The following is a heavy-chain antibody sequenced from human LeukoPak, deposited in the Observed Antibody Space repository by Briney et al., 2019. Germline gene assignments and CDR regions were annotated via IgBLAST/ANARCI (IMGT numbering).Heavy chain of an antibody. CDR1: GYSFSSYW. V-gene: IGHV5-51*01. CDR2: IYPGDSDT. Sequence: GESLKISGKGSGYSFSSYWIGWVRQMPGKGLEWMGIIYPGDSDTRYSPSFQGHVTISADKSISTVYLQWNTLKASDTAVYYCARPGLNYYYDTSGFPYWGQGTLVTVSS. J-gene: IGHJ4*02. D-gene: IGHD3-22*01. CDR3: ARPGLNYYYDTSGFPY.